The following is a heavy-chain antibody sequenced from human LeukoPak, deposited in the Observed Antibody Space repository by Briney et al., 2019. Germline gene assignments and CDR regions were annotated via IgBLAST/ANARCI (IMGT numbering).Heavy chain of an antibody. D-gene: IGHD3-10*01. V-gene: IGHV3-21*04. J-gene: IGHJ4*02. CDR2: ISSSSSYI. Sequence: KPGGSLRLSCAASGFTLSSYSMNWVRQAPGKGLEWVSSISSSSSYIYYADSVKGRFTISRDNSKNTLYLQMNSLRAEDTAVYYCAKTPRVRGVIIKLPSPLYFDYWGQGTLVTVSS. CDR1: GFTLSSYS. CDR3: AKTPRVRGVIIKLPSPLYFDY.